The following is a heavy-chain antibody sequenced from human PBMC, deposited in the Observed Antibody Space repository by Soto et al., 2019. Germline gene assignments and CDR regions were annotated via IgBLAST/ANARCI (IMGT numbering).Heavy chain of an antibody. D-gene: IGHD6-13*01. J-gene: IGHJ4*02. CDR3: ARTYSSSWYNYFDY. V-gene: IGHV2-5*02. CDR2: IYWDDDK. CDR1: GFSLSTSGVG. Sequence: SGPTLVNPTQTLTLTCTFSGFSLSTSGVGVGWIRQPPGKALEWLALIYWDDDKRYRPSLKSRLTITKDTSKNQMVLTMTNMDPVDTATYYCARTYSSSWYNYFDYWGQGTLVTVSS.